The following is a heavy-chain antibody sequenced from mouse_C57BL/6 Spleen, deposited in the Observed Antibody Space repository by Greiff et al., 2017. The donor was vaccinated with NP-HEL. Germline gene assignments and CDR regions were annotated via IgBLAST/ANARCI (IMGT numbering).Heavy chain of an antibody. J-gene: IGHJ2*01. CDR3: ARYHDGYPQTY. Sequence: VQLQQPGAELVKPGASVKMSCKASGYTFTSYWITWVKQRPGQGLEWIGDIYPGSGSTNYNEKFKSKATLTVDTSSSTAYMQLSSLTSEDSAFYCCARYHDGYPQTYWGQGTTLTVSS. CDR2: IYPGSGST. CDR1: GYTFTSYW. D-gene: IGHD2-3*01. V-gene: IGHV1-55*01.